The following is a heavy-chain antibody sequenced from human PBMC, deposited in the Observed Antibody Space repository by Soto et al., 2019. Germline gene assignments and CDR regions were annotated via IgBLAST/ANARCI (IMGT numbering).Heavy chain of an antibody. D-gene: IGHD2-15*01. Sequence: PSETLSLACAAYVRSFRGYYSGWIRQPPVKGLEWIGEINHSGRPNYNPSLKSRVTISVDTSKNQFSLKLSSVTAADTAVYYCAREGSGGSLYDAFDIWGQGTMVTVSS. CDR2: INHSGRP. J-gene: IGHJ3*02. CDR1: VRSFRGYY. CDR3: AREGSGGSLYDAFDI. V-gene: IGHV4-34*01.